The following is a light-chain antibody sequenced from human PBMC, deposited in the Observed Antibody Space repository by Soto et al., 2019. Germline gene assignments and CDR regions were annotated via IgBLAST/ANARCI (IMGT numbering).Light chain of an antibody. Sequence: EIGMTQSPSTLSVSPGERATLSCRASQSVSSHLAWYQQKPGQAPRLLISDPSTSATGIPARFSGSGSGTEFTLTISSLQAEDFAVYDYQPYNYWPPWTFGQGAKVDSK. CDR2: DPS. J-gene: IGKJ1*01. V-gene: IGKV3-15*01. CDR1: QSVSSH. CDR3: QPYNYWPPWT.